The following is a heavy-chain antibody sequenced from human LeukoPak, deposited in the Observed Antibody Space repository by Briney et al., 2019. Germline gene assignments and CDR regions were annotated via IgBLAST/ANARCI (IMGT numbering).Heavy chain of an antibody. Sequence: GRSLRLXCVASGFTFSSYGIHWVRQAPGKGLEWVAVIRYDGSGKYYADSVQGRFTISRDNSKNTVYLEVNSLRAEDTAVYYCARVLGDWNRRLDYWGQGTLVTVSS. D-gene: IGHD3-16*01. CDR3: ARVLGDWNRRLDY. CDR2: IRYDGSGK. J-gene: IGHJ4*02. V-gene: IGHV3-33*01. CDR1: GFTFSSYG.